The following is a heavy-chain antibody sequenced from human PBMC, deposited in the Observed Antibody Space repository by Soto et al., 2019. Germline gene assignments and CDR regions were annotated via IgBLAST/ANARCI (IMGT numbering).Heavy chain of an antibody. D-gene: IGHD5-12*01. CDR2: INTANDDT. CDR1: GYTFSSSP. CDR3: ARDEGVASGN. J-gene: IGHJ4*02. Sequence: ASVKVSCKASGYTFSSSPLHWVRQAPGQRPEWMGWINTANDDTKYSQKFQDRVTLTRDTSASTADMEVSSLTPEDTAVYYCARDEGVASGNWGQGTLVTVSS. V-gene: IGHV1-3*04.